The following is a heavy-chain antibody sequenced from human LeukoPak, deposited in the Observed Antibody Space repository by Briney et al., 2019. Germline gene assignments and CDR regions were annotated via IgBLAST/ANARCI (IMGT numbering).Heavy chain of an antibody. CDR3: AKDLRYSGSYSAYDAFDI. J-gene: IGHJ3*02. D-gene: IGHD1-26*01. CDR1: GFTFSSYA. Sequence: PGGSLGLSCAASGFTFSSYAMSWVRQAPGKGLEWVSAISGSGGSTYYADSVKGRFTISRDNSNNTLFLQMNSLRVDDTALYYCAKDLRYSGSYSAYDAFDIWGQGTMVTVSS. V-gene: IGHV3-23*01. CDR2: ISGSGGST.